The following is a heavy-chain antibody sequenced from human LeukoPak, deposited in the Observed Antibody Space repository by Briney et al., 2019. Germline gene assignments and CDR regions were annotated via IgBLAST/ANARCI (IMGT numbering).Heavy chain of an antibody. V-gene: IGHV1-69*13. CDR2: IIPIFGTA. Sequence: GASVNVSCKASGGTFISYALSGVGPAPGRGLEWVGGIIPIFGTANYAQKFQGRVTITPDESTSTAYMELSSLRSEDTAVYYCARGRIVGATSSFDYWGQGTLVTVSS. J-gene: IGHJ4*02. CDR3: ARGRIVGATSSFDY. CDR1: GGTFISYA. D-gene: IGHD1-26*01.